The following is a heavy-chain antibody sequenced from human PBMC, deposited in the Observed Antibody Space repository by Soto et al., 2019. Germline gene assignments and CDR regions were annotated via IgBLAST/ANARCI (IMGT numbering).Heavy chain of an antibody. D-gene: IGHD2-15*01. V-gene: IGHV3-23*01. Sequence: PGGSLRLSCAASGFTFSSYAMSWVRQAPGKGLEWVSAISGSGGSTYYADSVKGRFTISRDNSKNTLYLQMNSLRAEDTAVYYCAKSITCSGGSCYPSFFDYWGQGTLVTVSS. J-gene: IGHJ4*02. CDR1: GFTFSSYA. CDR3: AKSITCSGGSCYPSFFDY. CDR2: ISGSGGST.